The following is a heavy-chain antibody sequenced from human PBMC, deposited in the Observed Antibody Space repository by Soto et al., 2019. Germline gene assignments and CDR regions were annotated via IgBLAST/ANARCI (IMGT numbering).Heavy chain of an antibody. Sequence: QVQLVQSGAEVKKPGASVKVSCKASGYTFTSYYMHWVRQAPGQGLEWMGIINPSGGSISYAQKFQGRVTMTRDTSTSTVYMELSSLRSEDTAVYYCARESRSRDGSGWYNAGFDIWGQGTMVTVSS. D-gene: IGHD6-19*01. J-gene: IGHJ3*02. CDR2: INPSGGSI. CDR3: ARESRSRDGSGWYNAGFDI. V-gene: IGHV1-46*01. CDR1: GYTFTSYY.